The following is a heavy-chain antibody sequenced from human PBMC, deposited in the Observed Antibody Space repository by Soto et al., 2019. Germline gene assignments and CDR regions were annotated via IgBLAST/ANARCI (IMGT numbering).Heavy chain of an antibody. V-gene: IGHV3-74*01. J-gene: IGHJ5*02. CDR1: GFTFSSYW. D-gene: IGHD1-26*01. CDR3: ARRRGAPNWFDP. Sequence: GGSLRLSCAASGFTFSSYWMHWVRQAPGKGLVWVSRINSDGSSTSYADSVKGRFTISRDNAKNTLYLQMNSLRAEDTAVYYCARRRGAPNWFDPWGQGTLVTVSS. CDR2: INSDGSST.